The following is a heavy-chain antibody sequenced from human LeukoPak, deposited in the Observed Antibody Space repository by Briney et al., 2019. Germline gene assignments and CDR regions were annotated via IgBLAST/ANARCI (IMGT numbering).Heavy chain of an antibody. J-gene: IGHJ4*02. CDR2: IKGDGSEK. Sequence: GGSLRLSCAPSGFTFSNYWMTWARQSPGRRLEWVANIKGDGSEKFYVDSVKGRFTISRDNVKNSLYLQMNSLRAEDTAVYYCARDGASFDYWGQGTLVTVSS. V-gene: IGHV3-7*01. CDR1: GFTFSNYW. CDR3: ARDGASFDY.